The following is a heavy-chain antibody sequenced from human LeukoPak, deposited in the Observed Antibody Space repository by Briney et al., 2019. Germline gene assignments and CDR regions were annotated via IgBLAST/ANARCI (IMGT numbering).Heavy chain of an antibody. CDR1: GGSISSYY. Sequence: SETLSLTCTVSGGSISSYYWSWIRQPPGTGLEWIGYMYYSESTNYNPSLKSRVTISADTSKNQFSLKLSSVTAADTAVYYCASLYSGSYDTGSFDYFNYWGQGTLVTVSS. CDR2: MYYSEST. J-gene: IGHJ4*02. D-gene: IGHD1-26*01. CDR3: ASLYSGSYDTGSFDYFNY. V-gene: IGHV4-59*01.